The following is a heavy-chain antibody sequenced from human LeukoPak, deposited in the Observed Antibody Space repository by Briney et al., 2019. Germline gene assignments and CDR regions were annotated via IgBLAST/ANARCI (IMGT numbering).Heavy chain of an antibody. CDR3: ARAPNRVQNWVDC. CDR2: MKEDGSGK. Sequence: PGGSLRLSCAASGFTFSRYWMSWVRQAPGMGLEWVANMKEDGSGKYYVDSVKGRFTISRDNAKNSLYLQMNSLRAEDMAVYYCARAPNRVQNWVDCWGQGTLVTVSS. V-gene: IGHV3-7*01. J-gene: IGHJ4*02. CDR1: GFTFSRYW. D-gene: IGHD7-27*01.